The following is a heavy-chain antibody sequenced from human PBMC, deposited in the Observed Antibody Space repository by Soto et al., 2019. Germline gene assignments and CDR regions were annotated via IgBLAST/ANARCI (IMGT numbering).Heavy chain of an antibody. Sequence: QVQLVQPGAEVKKPWASVKVSCKASGYTFTSYAMHWVRQAPGQRLEWMGWINAGNGNTKYSQKFQGRVTITRDTSASTAYMELSSLRSEDTAVYYCARIYYGSGSYRYYYYGMDVWGQGTTVTVSS. V-gene: IGHV1-3*01. J-gene: IGHJ6*02. CDR3: ARIYYGSGSYRYYYYGMDV. CDR2: INAGNGNT. CDR1: GYTFTSYA. D-gene: IGHD3-10*01.